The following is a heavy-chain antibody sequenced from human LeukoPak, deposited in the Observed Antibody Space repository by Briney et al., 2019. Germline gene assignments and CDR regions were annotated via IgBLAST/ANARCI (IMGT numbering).Heavy chain of an antibody. D-gene: IGHD3-22*01. Sequence: SETLSLTCTVSGAFITRDTYYWAWVRQSPGKGLEWIGSIWFDGNDYYNPSLKSRVTISVDTSKNQFSLKLSSVTAADTAVYYCARDLEEGGYSLFDYWGQGTLVTVSS. V-gene: IGHV4-39*07. CDR3: ARDLEEGGYSLFDY. J-gene: IGHJ4*02. CDR1: GAFITRDTYY. CDR2: IWFDGND.